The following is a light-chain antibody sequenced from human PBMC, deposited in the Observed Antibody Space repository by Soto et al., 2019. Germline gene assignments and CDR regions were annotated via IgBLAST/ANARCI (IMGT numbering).Light chain of an antibody. CDR3: QHYNSYSEA. J-gene: IGKJ1*01. V-gene: IGKV1-5*03. CDR1: QTISSW. Sequence: DIQMTQSPSTLSGSVGDRVTITCRASQTISSWLAWYQQKPGKAPKLLISKASTLKSGVPSRFSGSGSGTKFTLTISSLQPDYFATYYCQHYNSYSEAFGQGTKVELK. CDR2: KAS.